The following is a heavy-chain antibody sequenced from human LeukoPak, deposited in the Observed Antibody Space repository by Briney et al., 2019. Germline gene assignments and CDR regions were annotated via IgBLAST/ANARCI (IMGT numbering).Heavy chain of an antibody. V-gene: IGHV5-51*01. CDR3: ARRGCIGGSRYAY. CDR2: IYPGDSDT. Sequence: GESLKISCKGSGYSLSNDWIGWVRQMPGKGLEWMGIIYPGDSDTRYSPSFQGQVTMSADKSISTAFLQWSSLEASDTAMYYCARRGCIGGSRYAYWGQGTLVTVPS. J-gene: IGHJ4*02. D-gene: IGHD2-15*01. CDR1: GYSLSNDW.